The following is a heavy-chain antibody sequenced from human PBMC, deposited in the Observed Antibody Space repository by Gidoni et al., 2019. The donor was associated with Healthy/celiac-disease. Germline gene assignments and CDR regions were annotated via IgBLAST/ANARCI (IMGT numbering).Heavy chain of an antibody. CDR2: INPSGGST. V-gene: IGHV1-46*01. CDR1: GYTFTRYY. D-gene: IGHD2-8*01. J-gene: IGHJ5*02. CDR3: ARGCTNGVCYPTPFDP. Sequence: QVQLVQSRAEVKHPGASVQVSCTAYGYTFTRYYMHCVRQAPGQGFEWMGIINPSGGSTSYAQKFQGRVTMTRDTSTSTVYMELSSLRSEDTAVYYCARGCTNGVCYPTPFDPWGQGTLVTVSS.